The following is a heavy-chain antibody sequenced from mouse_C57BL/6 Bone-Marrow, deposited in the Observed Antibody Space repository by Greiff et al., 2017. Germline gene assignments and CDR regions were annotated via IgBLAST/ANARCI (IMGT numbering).Heavy chain of an antibody. J-gene: IGHJ4*01. CDR1: GFTFSSYA. CDR2: ISDGGSYT. CDR3: ARDRDYDYSYAMDY. Sequence: EVKVVESGGGLVKPGGSLKLSCAASGFTFSSYAMSWVRQTPEKRLGWVATISDGGSYTYYPDNVKGRFTISRDNAKNNLYLQMSHLKSEDTAMYYCARDRDYDYSYAMDYWGQGTSVTVSS. D-gene: IGHD2-4*01. V-gene: IGHV5-4*01.